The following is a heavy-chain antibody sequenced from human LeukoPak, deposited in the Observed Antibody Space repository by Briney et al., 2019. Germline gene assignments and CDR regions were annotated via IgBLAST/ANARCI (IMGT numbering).Heavy chain of an antibody. CDR1: GFRLIDDN. V-gene: IGHV3-48*02. CDR3: ARHTPVPTIIPGV. D-gene: IGHD2-2*01. Sequence: GGSMRLSCVGSGFRLIDDNVNWVRQSAGKGLEWLGCIGAISTMLHYADSVEGRFTISRDDAKNSLYLQMNSLRHDDTAVYYCARHTPVPTIIPGVWGQGTLVAVSS. J-gene: IGHJ4*02. CDR2: IGAISTML.